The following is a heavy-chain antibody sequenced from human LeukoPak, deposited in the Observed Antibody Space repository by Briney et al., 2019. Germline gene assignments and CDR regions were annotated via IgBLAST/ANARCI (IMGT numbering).Heavy chain of an antibody. V-gene: IGHV5-51*01. CDR2: IYPGDSDT. J-gene: IGHJ4*02. D-gene: IGHD2-21*02. CDR1: GYSFTSYW. Sequence: GESLKISCKGSGYSFTSYWIGWVRQMPGKGLEWMGIIYPGDSDTRYIPSFQGQVTISADKSISTAYLQWSSLKASDTAMYYCARRPRFEYCGGDCYSYDYWGQGTLVTVSS. CDR3: ARRPRFEYCGGDCYSYDY.